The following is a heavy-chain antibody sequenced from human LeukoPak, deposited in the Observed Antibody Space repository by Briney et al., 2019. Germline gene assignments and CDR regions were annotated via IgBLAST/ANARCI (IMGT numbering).Heavy chain of an antibody. J-gene: IGHJ4*02. CDR3: ATTVWTGQFPDYFDV. CDR1: GFTFSSYW. D-gene: IGHD1-1*01. CDR2: INSDGSST. Sequence: GGSLRLSCAASGFTFSSYWMHWVRQAPGKGLVWVSRINSDGSSTSYADSVKGRFTISRDNAKNTLYLQMNSLRAEDTAVYYCATTVWTGQFPDYFDVWGQGTLVTVSS. V-gene: IGHV3-74*01.